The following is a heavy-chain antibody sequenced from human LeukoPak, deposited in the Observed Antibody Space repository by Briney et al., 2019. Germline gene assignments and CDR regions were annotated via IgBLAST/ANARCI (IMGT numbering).Heavy chain of an antibody. CDR3: ARFYSCSSSFDY. D-gene: IGHD6-13*01. CDR2: MNPNSGNT. J-gene: IGHJ4*02. V-gene: IGHV1-8*01. Sequence: ASVKVSCKASGYTFTSYDINWVRQATGQGLEWMGWMNPNSGNTGYAQKFQGRVTMTRNTSISTAYMELSSLRSEDTAVYYCARFYSCSSSFDYWGQGTLVTVSP. CDR1: GYTFTSYD.